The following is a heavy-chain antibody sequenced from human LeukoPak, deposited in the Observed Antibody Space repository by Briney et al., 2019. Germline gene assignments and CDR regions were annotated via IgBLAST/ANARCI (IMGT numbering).Heavy chain of an antibody. CDR1: GVNLSFYW. J-gene: IGHJ4*02. D-gene: IGHD3-10*01. CDR2: IKQDGSEK. CDR3: ARDRGYGSGSSFDY. Sequence: GGSLRRSCAASGVNLSFYWMRCVRQAPGKGLEWVANIKQDGSEKYYVDSVKGRFTISRDNAKNSLYLQMNSRRAEETPVNYFARDRGYGSGSSFDYWGQGTLVTVSS. V-gene: IGHV3-7*01.